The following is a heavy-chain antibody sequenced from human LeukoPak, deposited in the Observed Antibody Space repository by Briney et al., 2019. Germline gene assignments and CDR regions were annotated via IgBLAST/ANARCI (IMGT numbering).Heavy chain of an antibody. D-gene: IGHD3-16*02. Sequence: SETLSLTCAVYGGSFSGYYWSWIRQPPGKGLEWIGEINHSGSTYYNPSLKSRVTISVDTSKNQFSLKLSSVTAADTAVYYCARGSTVWGSYRPYYFDYWGQGTLVTVSS. V-gene: IGHV4-34*01. CDR1: GGSFSGYY. J-gene: IGHJ4*02. CDR2: INHSGST. CDR3: ARGSTVWGSYRPYYFDY.